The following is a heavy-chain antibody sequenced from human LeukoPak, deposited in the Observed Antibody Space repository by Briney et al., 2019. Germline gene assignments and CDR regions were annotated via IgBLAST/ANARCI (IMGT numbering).Heavy chain of an antibody. CDR3: ARVMDSSSWYEGRYFDY. CDR2: MNPNSGNT. CDR1: GYTFTSYD. V-gene: IGHV1-8*01. D-gene: IGHD6-13*01. J-gene: IGHJ4*02. Sequence: ASVKVSCKASGYTFTSYDINWVRQATGRGLEWMGWMNPNSGNTGYAQKFQGRVTMTRNTSISTAYMELSSLRSEDTAVYYCARVMDSSSWYEGRYFDYWGQGTLVTVSS.